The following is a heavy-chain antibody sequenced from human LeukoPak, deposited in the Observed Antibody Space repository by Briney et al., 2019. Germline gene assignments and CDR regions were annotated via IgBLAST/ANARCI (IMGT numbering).Heavy chain of an antibody. CDR1: GFTFSSYG. CDR2: INHNGNVN. Sequence: GGSLRLSCAASGFTFSSYGMHWVRQAPGKGLEWVASINHNGNVNYYVDSVKGRFTISRDNAMNSLYLQMSNLRAEDTAVYFCARGGGLDVWGQGATVTVSS. V-gene: IGHV3-7*03. D-gene: IGHD3-16*01. CDR3: ARGGGLDV. J-gene: IGHJ6*02.